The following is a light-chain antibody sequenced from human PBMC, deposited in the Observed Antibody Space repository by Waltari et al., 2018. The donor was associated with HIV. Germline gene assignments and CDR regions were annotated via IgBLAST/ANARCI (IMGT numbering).Light chain of an antibody. Sequence: DIRLTQTPSTLSAAVRDTVTSTCRASQKIGTSLAWYQQKPGKAPTLLIYQASTLQNGVSSRFSGSGSVTEFTLTITSLQRDDFASYFCQQYETYYTFGQGSRLE. CDR2: QAS. V-gene: IGKV1-5*03. CDR3: QQYETYYT. CDR1: QKIGTS. J-gene: IGKJ2*01.